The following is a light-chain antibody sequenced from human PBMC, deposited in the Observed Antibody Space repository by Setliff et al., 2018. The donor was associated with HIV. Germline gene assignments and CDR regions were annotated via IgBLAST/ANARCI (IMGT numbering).Light chain of an antibody. J-gene: IGLJ1*01. Sequence: QSVLTQPASVSGSPGQSINISCTGTSSDVGAFNYVSWYQQHPGTAPTLMISDVANRPSGVSNRFSGSKSGNTASLTLSGLQAEDEADYFYTSYTTSYTYVFGTGTKVTVL. V-gene: IGLV2-14*03. CDR2: DVA. CDR1: SSDVGAFNY. CDR3: TSYTTSYTYV.